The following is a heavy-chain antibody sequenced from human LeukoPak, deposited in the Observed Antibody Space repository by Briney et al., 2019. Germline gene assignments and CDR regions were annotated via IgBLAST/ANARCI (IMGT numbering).Heavy chain of an antibody. J-gene: IGHJ5*02. Sequence: SETLSLTCTVSGVSISSSNSYWGWIRQPPGKGLEWIGSIYYSGNTYYNPSLKSRVTISVDTSKNQFSLKLSSVTAADTAVYYCAREGLNMVRGVIPKEAWGWFDPWGQGTLVTVSS. CDR2: IYYSGNT. D-gene: IGHD3-10*01. V-gene: IGHV4-39*07. CDR1: GVSISSSNSY. CDR3: AREGLNMVRGVIPKEAWGWFDP.